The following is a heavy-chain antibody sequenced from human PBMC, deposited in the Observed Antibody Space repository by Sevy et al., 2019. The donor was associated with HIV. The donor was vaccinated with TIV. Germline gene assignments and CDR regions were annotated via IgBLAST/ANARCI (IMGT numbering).Heavy chain of an antibody. D-gene: IGHD3-10*01. Sequence: GGSLRLSCAASGFTFRNYVMNWVRQPPGKGLEWVSVISDGGGTTYYADSVKGRFTISRDVSKSTLYLQMNSLRVEDTAVHFCAKRVAGALAALDIWGQGTMVTVSS. CDR2: ISDGGGTT. J-gene: IGHJ3*02. V-gene: IGHV3-23*01. CDR3: AKRVAGALAALDI. CDR1: GFTFRNYV.